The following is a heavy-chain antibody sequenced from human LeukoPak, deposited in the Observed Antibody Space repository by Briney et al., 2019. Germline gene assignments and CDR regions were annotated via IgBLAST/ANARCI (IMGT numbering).Heavy chain of an antibody. D-gene: IGHD1-14*01. CDR2: INPNSGDT. Sequence: ASVKVSCKASGYTFTGYYIHWVRQAPGQGLEWMGWINPNSGDTNYAQKFQGRVTMTRDTSINTAYMELSRLKSDDTALYYCAGGMTGGDYWGQEPWSPSPQ. V-gene: IGHV1-2*02. CDR1: GYTFTGYY. CDR3: AGGMTGGDY. J-gene: IGHJ4*01.